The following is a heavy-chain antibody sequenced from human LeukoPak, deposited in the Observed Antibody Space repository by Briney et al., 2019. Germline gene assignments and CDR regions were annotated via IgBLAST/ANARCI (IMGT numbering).Heavy chain of an antibody. V-gene: IGHV4-34*01. J-gene: IGHJ4*02. CDR2: VNHSGTT. CDR1: GGSFTAFY. CDR3: ARVGSNWPFDY. D-gene: IGHD6-13*01. Sequence: SETLSLTCTVYGGSFTAFYWSWIRQPPGKGLEWIGEVNHSGTTNYNPSLKSRVTLSVDTSKNQFSLKLSSVTAADTAVYFCARVGSNWPFDYWGQGTLVTVSS.